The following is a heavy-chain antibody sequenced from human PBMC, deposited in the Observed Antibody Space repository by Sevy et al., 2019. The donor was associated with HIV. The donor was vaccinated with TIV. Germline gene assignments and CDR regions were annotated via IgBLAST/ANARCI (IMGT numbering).Heavy chain of an antibody. V-gene: IGHV3-7*03. CDR3: ARDKNHYDRSVYYDAFDI. D-gene: IGHD3-22*01. J-gene: IGHJ3*02. CDR2: IKQDGYET. Sequence: GGSLRLSCATFGFNFRNSWMAWVRQTPGKGLEFLADIKQDGYETYYVDSVKGRFTISRDNAKNSLHLKMNSLRAKDTAVYYCARDKNHYDRSVYYDAFDIWGQGTMVTVSS. CDR1: GFNFRNSW.